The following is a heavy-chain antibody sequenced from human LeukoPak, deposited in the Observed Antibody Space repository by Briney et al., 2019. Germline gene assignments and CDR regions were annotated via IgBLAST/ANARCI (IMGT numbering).Heavy chain of an antibody. J-gene: IGHJ6*03. CDR2: IYYSET. CDR1: GGSISTSYY. CDR3: ARGVLYYDILTGYLDYYMDV. D-gene: IGHD3-9*01. V-gene: IGHV4-39*07. Sequence: SETLSLTCTVSGGSISTSYYWGWIRQPPGKGLEWIGSIYYSETYYNPSLKSRVTISVDTSKNQFSLKLSSVTAADTAVYYCARGVLYYDILTGYLDYYMDVWGKGTTVTISS.